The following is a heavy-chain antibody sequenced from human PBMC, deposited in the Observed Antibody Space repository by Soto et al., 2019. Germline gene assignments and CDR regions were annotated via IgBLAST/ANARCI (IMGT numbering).Heavy chain of an antibody. D-gene: IGHD6-6*01. CDR1: GGSFSGYY. J-gene: IGHJ5*02. CDR3: ARVLYSSSSRAWFDP. CDR2: INHSGST. Sequence: PSETLSLTCAVYGGSFSGYYWSWIRQPPGKGLEWIGEINHSGSTNYNPSLKSRVTISVDTSKNQFSLKLSSVTAADTAVYYCARVLYSSSSRAWFDPWGQGTLVTVSS. V-gene: IGHV4-34*01.